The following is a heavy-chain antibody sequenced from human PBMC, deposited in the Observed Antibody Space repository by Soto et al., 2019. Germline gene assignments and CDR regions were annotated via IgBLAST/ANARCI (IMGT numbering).Heavy chain of an antibody. CDR1: GYTFTSYG. Sequence: QVQLVQSGAEVKKPGASVKVSCKASGYTFTSYGISWVRQAPGQGHEWMGWNSAYKGNTNYAQKLEDRVPMTTHTSTSTAYMEMRILSSVDTAVYYCARGACSGGSFYPGNWGHGTLVHVTS. CDR2: NSAYKGNT. CDR3: ARGACSGGSFYPGN. V-gene: IGHV1-18*01. J-gene: IGHJ4*01. D-gene: IGHD2-15*01.